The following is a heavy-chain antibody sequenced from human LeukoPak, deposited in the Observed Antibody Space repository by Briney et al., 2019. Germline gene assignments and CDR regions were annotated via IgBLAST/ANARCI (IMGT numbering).Heavy chain of an antibody. Sequence: GASVKVSCKASGGTFISYAISWVRQAPGQGLEWMGGIIPIFGTANYAQKFQGRVTITADESTSTAYMGLSSLRSDDTAVYYCARAARYSSGWCPFDYWGQGTLVTVSS. CDR1: GGTFISYA. D-gene: IGHD6-19*01. V-gene: IGHV1-69*01. CDR3: ARAARYSSGWCPFDY. CDR2: IIPIFGTA. J-gene: IGHJ4*02.